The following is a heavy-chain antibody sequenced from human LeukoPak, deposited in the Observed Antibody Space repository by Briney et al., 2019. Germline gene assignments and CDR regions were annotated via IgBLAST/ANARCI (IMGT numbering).Heavy chain of an antibody. J-gene: IGHJ4*02. D-gene: IGHD6-13*01. V-gene: IGHV3-11*04. CDR3: ARVAGAAAVEDY. CDR1: GFTFSDYY. Sequence: GGSLRLSCEASGFTFSDYYMSWIRQAPGKGLEWVSYISSSGSTIYYADPVKGRFTISRDNAENSLYLQMNSLRAEDTAVYYCARVAGAAAVEDYWGQGTLVTVSS. CDR2: ISSSGSTI.